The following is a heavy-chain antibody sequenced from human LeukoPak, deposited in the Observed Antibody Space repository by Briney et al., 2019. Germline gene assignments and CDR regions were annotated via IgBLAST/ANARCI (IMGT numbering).Heavy chain of an antibody. CDR1: RFTFSNYW. CDR3: ARVQFQWFDP. J-gene: IGHJ5*02. CDR2: IYGGGDA. V-gene: IGHV3-66*01. D-gene: IGHD6-19*01. Sequence: GGSLRLSCVASRFTFSNYWMTWVRQAPGKGLEWVSVIYGGGDAYYADSVKGRFTIARDNSKKTLYLQMNNLRVEDTAVYYCARVQFQWFDPWGQGTLVTVSS.